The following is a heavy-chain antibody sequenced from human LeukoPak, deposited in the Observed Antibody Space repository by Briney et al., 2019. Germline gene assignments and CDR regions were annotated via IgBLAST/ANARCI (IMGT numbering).Heavy chain of an antibody. CDR2: IKHDGSEK. V-gene: IGHV3-7*01. Sequence: GGSLRLSCAASGFMFSGFWMTWVRQAPGKGLAWVANIKHDGSEKNYVDSVKGRFTISRDNAKNSLYLQMNSLGGEDTAVYYCATRPRSDYYFAIFDYWGQGTLVTVSS. J-gene: IGHJ4*02. CDR3: ATRPRSDYYFAIFDY. CDR1: GFMFSGFW. D-gene: IGHD3-22*01.